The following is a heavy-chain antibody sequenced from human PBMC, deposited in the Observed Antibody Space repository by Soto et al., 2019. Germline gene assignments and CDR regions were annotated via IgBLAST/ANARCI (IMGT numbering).Heavy chain of an antibody. J-gene: IGHJ6*02. CDR1: GYSFTDYH. CDR2: INPKSGGT. D-gene: IGHD2-8*01. Sequence: ASVKVSCKASGYSFTDYHIHWVRQAPGRGLEWLGRINPKSGGTSTAQKFQGWVTMTTDTSISTASMELTRLTSDDTAIYYCARGDSTDCSNGVCSFFYNHDMDVWGQGTTVTVSS. V-gene: IGHV1-2*04. CDR3: ARGDSTDCSNGVCSFFYNHDMDV.